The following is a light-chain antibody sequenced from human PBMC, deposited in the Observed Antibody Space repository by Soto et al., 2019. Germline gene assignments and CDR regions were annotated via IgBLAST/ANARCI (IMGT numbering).Light chain of an antibody. V-gene: IGLV1-40*01. Sequence: QAVLTQPPSVSGAPGQRVTISCTGSSSNIGAGYDVYWYQQLPGTAPKLLIYGNNSRPSGVPHRFSGSKSGTSASLAITGLQAEDEADYYCQTYDSSLSEVVFGGGTKLTVL. J-gene: IGLJ2*01. CDR2: GNN. CDR3: QTYDSSLSEVV. CDR1: SSNIGAGYD.